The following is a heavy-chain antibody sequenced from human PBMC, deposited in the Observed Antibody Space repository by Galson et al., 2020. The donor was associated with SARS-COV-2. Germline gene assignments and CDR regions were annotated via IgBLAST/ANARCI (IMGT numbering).Heavy chain of an antibody. Sequence: GESLKISCAASGFTFSSYSMNWVRQAPGKGLEWVSSISSSSSYIYYADSVKGRFTISRDDAKNSLYLQMNSLRAEDTAVYYCARDWVENYYDILTGPTPDAFGIWGQGTMVTVSS. V-gene: IGHV3-21*01. CDR3: ARDWVENYYDILTGPTPDAFGI. CDR2: ISSSSSYI. CDR1: GFTFSSYS. D-gene: IGHD3-9*01. J-gene: IGHJ3*02.